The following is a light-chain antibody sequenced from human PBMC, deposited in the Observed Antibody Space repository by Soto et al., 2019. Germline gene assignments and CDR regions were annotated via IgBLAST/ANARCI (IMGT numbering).Light chain of an antibody. Sequence: EFVLTQSPGTLSLSPGERPTHACRASQTVRNNYLAWDQQKPGQAPRLLIYDASSRATGIPDRFSGSGSGTDFTLTISRLEPEDFAVYYCQQYGSSPGTFGQGTKVDIK. V-gene: IGKV3-20*01. CDR1: QTVRNNY. CDR3: QQYGSSPGT. CDR2: DAS. J-gene: IGKJ1*01.